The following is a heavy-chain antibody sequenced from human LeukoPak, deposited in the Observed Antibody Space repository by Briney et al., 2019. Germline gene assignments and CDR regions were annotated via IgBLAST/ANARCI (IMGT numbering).Heavy chain of an antibody. Sequence: GASVKVSCKASGGTFSSYAISWVRQAPGQGLEWMGGIIPIFGTANYAQKFQGRVTITADESTSTAYMELSSLRSEDTAVYYCARVGSYCTTISCFDYWGQGTLVTVSS. CDR3: ARVGSYCTTISCFDY. V-gene: IGHV1-69*13. CDR2: IIPIFGTA. D-gene: IGHD2-8*01. J-gene: IGHJ4*02. CDR1: GGTFSSYA.